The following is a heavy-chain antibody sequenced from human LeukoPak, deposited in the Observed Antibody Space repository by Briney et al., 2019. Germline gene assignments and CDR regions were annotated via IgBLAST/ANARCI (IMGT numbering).Heavy chain of an antibody. CDR3: AGAYDGAEGYFDL. Sequence: GSSVKVSCKASGGNFVTYYITWVRQAPGQGLEWMGRVSPALVISYYAQKFQGRLTISADTSTTTAYMELTSLRPEDTAVYYCAGAYDGAEGYFDLWGRGTLVTVSS. V-gene: IGHV1-69*02. CDR1: GGNFVTYY. D-gene: IGHD3-22*01. CDR2: VSPALVIS. J-gene: IGHJ2*01.